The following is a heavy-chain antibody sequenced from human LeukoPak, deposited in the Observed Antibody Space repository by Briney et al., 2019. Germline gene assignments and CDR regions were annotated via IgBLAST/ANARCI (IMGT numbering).Heavy chain of an antibody. CDR1: AFSVSDKY. Sequence: PGGSLRLSCAASAFSVSDKYMSWVRQAPGKGLEWVSVLYTGGDTFYADSVRGRFTISRDNFRNTASLQMNSLRADDTALYYCAGGQMFTSGGFESWGQGALVTVSS. V-gene: IGHV3-53*01. J-gene: IGHJ4*02. D-gene: IGHD6-19*01. CDR3: AGGQMFTSGGFES. CDR2: LYTGGDT.